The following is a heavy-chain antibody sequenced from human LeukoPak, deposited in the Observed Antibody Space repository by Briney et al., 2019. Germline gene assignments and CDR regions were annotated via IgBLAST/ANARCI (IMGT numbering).Heavy chain of an antibody. CDR2: IYSDRST. V-gene: IGHV3-53*01. CDR1: GFSINNNY. J-gene: IGHJ1*01. CDR3: ARDSAFSSYSN. D-gene: IGHD2-15*01. Sequence: GGSLRLSCTASGFSINNNYMSWVRRAPGKGLEWVSIIYSDRSTYYPESVKGRSTISRDDSKNTLLLQMDSLRVEDTAIYYCARDSAFSSYSNWGQGALVTVSS.